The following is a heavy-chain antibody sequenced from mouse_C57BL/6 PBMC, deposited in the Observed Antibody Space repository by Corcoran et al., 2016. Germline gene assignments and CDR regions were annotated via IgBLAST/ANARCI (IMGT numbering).Heavy chain of an antibody. Sequence: QIQLVQSGHELKKPGATVKISCKASGYTFTTYGMSWVKQAPGKGLKWMGWINTYSGVPTYSDDFKGRLAFSLETSASTAYFQINNLKNDDTATYFCARINGEDDYDWYFDVWGTGTTVTVSS. J-gene: IGHJ1*03. CDR2: INTYSGVP. CDR1: GYTFTTYG. V-gene: IGHV9-3*01. D-gene: IGHD2-4*01. CDR3: ARINGEDDYDWYFDV.